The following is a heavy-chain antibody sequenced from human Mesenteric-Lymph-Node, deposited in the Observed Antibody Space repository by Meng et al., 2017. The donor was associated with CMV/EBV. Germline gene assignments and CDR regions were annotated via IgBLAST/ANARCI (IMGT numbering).Heavy chain of an antibody. D-gene: IGHD3-10*01. Sequence: GGSLRLSCVASGFTFSTYAIHWVRQAPGKGLEWVGVISYDGGNEYYADSVRGRFTISRDNSKNTLYLQMNSLRADDTAVYYCARGDYGSSYGMDVWGQGTTVTVSS. V-gene: IGHV3-30*04. CDR3: ARGDYGSSYGMDV. J-gene: IGHJ6*02. CDR2: ISYDGGNE. CDR1: GFTFSTYA.